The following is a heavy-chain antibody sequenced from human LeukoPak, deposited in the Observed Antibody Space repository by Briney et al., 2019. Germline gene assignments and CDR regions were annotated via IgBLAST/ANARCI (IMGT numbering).Heavy chain of an antibody. V-gene: IGHV3-11*04. CDR1: GFTFSDYY. Sequence: PGGSLRLSCAASGFTFSDYYMSWIRQAPGKGLEWVSYISSSGSTIYYADSVKGRFTISRDNAKNSLYLQMNSLRAEDTAVYYCARDGSSSSYRAFRWFDPWGQGTLVTVSS. CDR3: ARDGSSSSYRAFRWFDP. CDR2: ISSSGSTI. J-gene: IGHJ5*02. D-gene: IGHD6-6*01.